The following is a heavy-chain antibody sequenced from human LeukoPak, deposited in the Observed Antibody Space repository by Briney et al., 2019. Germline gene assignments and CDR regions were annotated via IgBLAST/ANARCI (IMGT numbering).Heavy chain of an antibody. Sequence: GSLRLSCAACGCTVSSNYMSCVRQAPGKGLEWVSVIYSGGSTYYADSVKGRFTISRDNSKNTLYLQMNSLRAEDTAVYYCARVRFAKWGQGTLVTVSS. CDR1: GCTVSSNY. CDR3: ARVRFAK. V-gene: IGHV3-66*01. D-gene: IGHD3-10*01. J-gene: IGHJ4*02. CDR2: IYSGGST.